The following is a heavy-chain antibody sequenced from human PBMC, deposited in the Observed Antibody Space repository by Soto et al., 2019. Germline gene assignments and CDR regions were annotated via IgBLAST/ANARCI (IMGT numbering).Heavy chain of an antibody. CDR1: GFTFSSYG. J-gene: IGHJ1*01. D-gene: IGHD2-21*02. Sequence: GGSLRLSCAASGFTFSSYGMHWVRQAPGKGLEWVAVIWYDGSNKYYADSVKGRFTISRDNSKNTLYLQMNSLRAEDTAVYYCARDLCGGDCHGPFGGYFQHWGQGTLVTVSS. V-gene: IGHV3-33*01. CDR2: IWYDGSNK. CDR3: ARDLCGGDCHGPFGGYFQH.